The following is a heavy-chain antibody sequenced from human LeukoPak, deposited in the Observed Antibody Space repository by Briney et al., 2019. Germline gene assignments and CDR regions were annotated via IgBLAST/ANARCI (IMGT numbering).Heavy chain of an antibody. Sequence: GGSLRLSCAASGFTFSNYWMSWVRQAPGKGLEWVANIKEDGSAKYYVDSVKGRFTISRDNAKNSQYLQMNSLRAEDTAVYYCARDTGYNTFDYWGQGTLVTVSS. CDR1: GFTFSNYW. CDR3: ARDTGYNTFDY. V-gene: IGHV3-7*05. J-gene: IGHJ4*02. CDR2: IKEDGSAK. D-gene: IGHD5-24*01.